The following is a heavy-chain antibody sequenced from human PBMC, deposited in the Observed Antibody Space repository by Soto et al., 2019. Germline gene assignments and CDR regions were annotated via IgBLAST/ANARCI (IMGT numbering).Heavy chain of an antibody. J-gene: IGHJ4*02. V-gene: IGHV4-34*01. Sequence: SETLSLTCAVYGGSLSGYYWSWIRQPPGKGLEWIGEINHSGSTNYNPSLESRVTISVDTSKNQFSLKLSSVTAADTAVYYCARGVRYYDSSGYFIWGQGTLVTVSS. CDR2: INHSGST. CDR3: ARGVRYYDSSGYFI. CDR1: GGSLSGYY. D-gene: IGHD3-22*01.